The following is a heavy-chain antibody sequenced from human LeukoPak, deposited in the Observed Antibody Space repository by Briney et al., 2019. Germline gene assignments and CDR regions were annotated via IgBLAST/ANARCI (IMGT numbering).Heavy chain of an antibody. J-gene: IGHJ4*02. D-gene: IGHD3-9*01. Sequence: ASVKVSCKASGYTFTSYGISWVRQAPGQGLEWMGWISAYNGNTNYAQKLQGRVTMTTDTSTSTAYMELRSLRSDDTAVYYCARVGLRLYYDILTGYFPDPADYWGQGTLVTVSS. V-gene: IGHV1-18*01. CDR3: ARVGLRLYYDILTGYFPDPADY. CDR1: GYTFTSYG. CDR2: ISAYNGNT.